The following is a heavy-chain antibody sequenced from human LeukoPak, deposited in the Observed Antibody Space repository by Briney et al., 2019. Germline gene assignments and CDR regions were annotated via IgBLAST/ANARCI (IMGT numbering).Heavy chain of an antibody. CDR2: INPRSGGT. CDR1: GYTFTDYY. V-gene: IGHV1-2*02. CDR3: ARGSSVPYYYYMDV. D-gene: IGHD3-10*01. J-gene: IGHJ6*03. Sequence: ASVKVSCKASGYTFTDYYMHWVRQAPGQGLEWMGWINPRSGGTNYAQKFQGRVTITADESTSTAYMELSSLRSEDTAVYYCARGSSVPYYYYMDVWGKGTTVTVSS.